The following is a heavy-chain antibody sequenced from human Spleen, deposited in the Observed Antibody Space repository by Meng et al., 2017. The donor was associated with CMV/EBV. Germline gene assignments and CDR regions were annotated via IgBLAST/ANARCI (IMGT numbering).Heavy chain of an antibody. J-gene: IGHJ5*02. CDR3: ARDISSSWYGPAFDP. CDR2: IYYRGST. CDR1: GGSISSSSYS. Sequence: SGGSISSSSYSWGWIRQPPGKGLEWIGIIYYRGSTYYNPSLTSRVTISVDTSKNQFSLKLSSVTAADTAVYYCARDISSSWYGPAFDPWGQGTLVTVSS. V-gene: IGHV4-39*07. D-gene: IGHD6-13*01.